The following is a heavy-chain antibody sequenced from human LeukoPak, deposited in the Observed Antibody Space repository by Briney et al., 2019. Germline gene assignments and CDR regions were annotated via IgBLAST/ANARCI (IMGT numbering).Heavy chain of an antibody. J-gene: IGHJ6*03. CDR3: ARHRDSGYDYYYYYMDV. CDR2: IYHSGST. V-gene: IGHV4-38-2*01. CDR1: GYSISSGYY. D-gene: IGHD5-12*01. Sequence: SETLSLTCAVSGYSISSGYYWGWIRQPPGKGLEWIGSIYHSGSTYYNPSLKSRVTISVDTSKDQFSLKLSSVTAADTAVYYCARHRDSGYDYYYYYMDVWGKGTTVTVSS.